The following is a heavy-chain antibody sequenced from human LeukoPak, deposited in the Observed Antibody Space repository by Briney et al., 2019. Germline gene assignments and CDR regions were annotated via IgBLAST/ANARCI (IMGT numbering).Heavy chain of an antibody. V-gene: IGHV4-59*01. D-gene: IGHD6-6*01. J-gene: IGHJ4*02. CDR3: ARVSRAARAFDY. CDR2: IYYRGRT. Sequence: XXEWICYIYYRGRTNYNPSLESRVTISVGKSKQQFSLKLSSVAAADTAVYYCARVSRAARAFDYWGQGTLVTVSS.